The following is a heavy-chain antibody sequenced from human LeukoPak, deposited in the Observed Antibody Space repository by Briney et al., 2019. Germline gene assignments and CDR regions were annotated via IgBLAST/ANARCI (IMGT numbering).Heavy chain of an antibody. CDR2: IYNSGRT. Sequence: SETLSLTCTVSGGSFSGYYWSWFRQPPGKGLEWIGEIYNSGRTNSNPSPTSGATISVETSRNKFSLKLSSVTAADTAVYYCARCPPGVYYGSGSYYNNLYYYYMDVWAKGPTVPVSS. CDR3: ARCPPGVYYGSGSYYNNLYYYYMDV. V-gene: IGHV4-34*01. D-gene: IGHD3-10*01. J-gene: IGHJ6*03. CDR1: GGSFSGYY.